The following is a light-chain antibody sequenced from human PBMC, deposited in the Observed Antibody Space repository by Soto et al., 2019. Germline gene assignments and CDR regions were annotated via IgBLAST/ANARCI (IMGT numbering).Light chain of an antibody. J-gene: IGLJ2*01. V-gene: IGLV2-8*01. CDR2: EVS. CDR3: SSYAGRNNLV. CDR1: SSDVGGYNY. Sequence: QSALTQPPSASGSPGQSVTISCTGTSSDVGGYNYVSWYQQHPGKAPKLMIYEVSKRPSGVPDRFSGSKSANTASLTVSGLQAEDEADYYCSSYAGRNNLVFGGGTQLTVL.